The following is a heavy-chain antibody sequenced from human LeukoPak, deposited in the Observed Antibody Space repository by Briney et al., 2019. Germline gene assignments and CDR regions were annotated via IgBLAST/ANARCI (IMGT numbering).Heavy chain of an antibody. Sequence: GGSLRLSCAASGFTFSTYAMHWVRQAPGKGLEWVAVISYDGGKKYYADSAKGRFTISRDNSKNMLYLQMNSLRPEDTAVFYCARDDSDVRIVATVSREGDYFDYWGQGTLVTVSS. V-gene: IGHV3-30*04. J-gene: IGHJ4*02. CDR1: GFTFSTYA. CDR3: ARDDSDVRIVATVSREGDYFDY. CDR2: ISYDGGKK. D-gene: IGHD5-12*01.